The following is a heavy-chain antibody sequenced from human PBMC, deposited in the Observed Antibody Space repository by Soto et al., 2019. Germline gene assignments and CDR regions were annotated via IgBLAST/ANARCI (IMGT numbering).Heavy chain of an antibody. J-gene: IGHJ4*02. Sequence: PGGSLRLSCAASGFTFSDYYMSWIRQAPGKGLEWVSYISSSSSYTNYADSVKGRFTISRDNAKNSLYLQMNSLRAEDTAVYYCARFGYSISWYDQGFDYWGQGTLVTVSS. D-gene: IGHD6-13*01. CDR2: ISSSSSYT. V-gene: IGHV3-11*06. CDR3: ARFGYSISWYDQGFDY. CDR1: GFTFSDYY.